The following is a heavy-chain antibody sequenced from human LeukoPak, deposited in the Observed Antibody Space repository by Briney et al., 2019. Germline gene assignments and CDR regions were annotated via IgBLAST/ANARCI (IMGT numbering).Heavy chain of an antibody. CDR1: GFTFRNYV. CDR3: GRALYRGFDY. V-gene: IGHV3-74*01. J-gene: IGHJ4*02. CDR2: ISSDGSST. Sequence: GGSLRLSCAASGFTFRNYVIHWVRQAPGKGLVWVSRISSDGSSTSYADSVRGRFTISRDNAKNTLYLQMNSLRAEDTAVYYCGRALYRGFDYWGQGTLVTVSS. D-gene: IGHD1-26*01.